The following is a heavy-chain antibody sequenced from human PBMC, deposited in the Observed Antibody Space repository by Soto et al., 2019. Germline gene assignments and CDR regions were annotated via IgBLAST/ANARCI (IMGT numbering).Heavy chain of an antibody. V-gene: IGHV2-5*01. Sequence: QITLKESGPTLVKPTQTLTLTCTFSGFSLTTSGVGVGWIRQPPGKALEWLAVVHWNDDDHYSPSLKSRLTVIKDSSKNPVVLIMTNMDPVDTATYYCSHRVVNRGLGFWGQGTLVTVSS. J-gene: IGHJ4*02. CDR1: GFSLTTSGVG. CDR2: VHWNDDD. CDR3: SHRVVNRGLGF. D-gene: IGHD2-21*01.